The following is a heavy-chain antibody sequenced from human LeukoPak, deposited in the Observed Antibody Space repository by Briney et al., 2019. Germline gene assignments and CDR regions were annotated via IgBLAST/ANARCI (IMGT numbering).Heavy chain of an antibody. V-gene: IGHV4-38-2*01. Sequence: SETLSLTCAVSGYSISSGYYWGWIRQPPGKGLEWIGSFYHSGSTYYNASLNSRVTISVDTSKNQFSLKLTSVTAAETAVYYCARGPNWNYFQHLGQGNLVTVSS. CDR1: GYSISSGYY. CDR2: FYHSGST. CDR3: ARGPNWNYFQH. D-gene: IGHD1-20*01. J-gene: IGHJ1*01.